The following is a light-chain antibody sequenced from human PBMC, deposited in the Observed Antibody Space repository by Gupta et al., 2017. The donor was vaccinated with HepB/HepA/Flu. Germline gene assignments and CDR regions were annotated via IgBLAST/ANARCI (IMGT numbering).Light chain of an antibody. CDR3: QQRSNWWT. Sequence: EIVLTQSPATLSLSPGERATLSCRASQSVSSYLAWYQQKPGQAPRLLIYDASNRATGIPDRFSGSGSGTDFTLTSSGREPEDFAVYYWQQRSNWWTFGQGTKVEIK. CDR2: DAS. J-gene: IGKJ1*01. CDR1: QSVSSY. V-gene: IGKV3-11*01.